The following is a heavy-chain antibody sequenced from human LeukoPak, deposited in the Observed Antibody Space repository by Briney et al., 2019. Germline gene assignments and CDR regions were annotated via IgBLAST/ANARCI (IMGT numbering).Heavy chain of an antibody. J-gene: IGHJ4*02. D-gene: IGHD6-6*01. V-gene: IGHV3-74*01. CDR3: ARPQTSYSSSSEDGLIDY. Sequence: PGGSLRLSCAASGFTFSHYWMHWVRQAPGKGLVWVSLINTDGSIITYADSVKGRVTISRDNARNTLYLQMNSLRAEDTAVYYCARPQTSYSSSSEDGLIDYWGQGTLVTVSS. CDR1: GFTFSHYW. CDR2: INTDGSII.